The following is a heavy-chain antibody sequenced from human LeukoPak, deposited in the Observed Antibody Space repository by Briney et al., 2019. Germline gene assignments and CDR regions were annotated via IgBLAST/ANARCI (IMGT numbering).Heavy chain of an antibody. V-gene: IGHV3-7*03. D-gene: IGHD3-3*01. J-gene: IGHJ4*02. CDR1: AFTFSSYW. CDR3: ARDSVTIFGVINY. Sequence: GGSLRLSCAASAFTFSSYWMSWVRQAPGKGLEWVANIKEDGSEKYYLDSVKGRFTISRDNAKNSLYLQMSSLRAEDTAVYYCARDSVTIFGVINYWGQGTLVTVSS. CDR2: IKEDGSEK.